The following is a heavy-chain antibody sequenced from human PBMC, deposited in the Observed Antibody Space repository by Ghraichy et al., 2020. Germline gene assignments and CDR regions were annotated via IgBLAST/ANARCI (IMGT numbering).Heavy chain of an antibody. CDR3: ARGVSSHAPSAFDI. J-gene: IGHJ3*02. D-gene: IGHD2-2*01. Sequence: SQTLSLTCTVSGYSISSGYYWGWIRQPPGKGLEWIGSIYHSGSTYYNPSLKSRVTISVDTSKNQFSLKLSSVTAADTAVYYCARGVSSHAPSAFDIWGQGTMVTVSS. CDR1: GYSISSGYY. CDR2: IYHSGST. V-gene: IGHV4-38-2*02.